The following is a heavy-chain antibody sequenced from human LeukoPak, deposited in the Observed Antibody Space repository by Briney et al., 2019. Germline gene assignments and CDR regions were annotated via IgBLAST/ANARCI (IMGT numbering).Heavy chain of an antibody. V-gene: IGHV3-74*01. J-gene: IGHJ5*02. Sequence: GGSLRLSCVASGFSLSGYWMYWVRQAPGKGLMYISRNNGDGSTTNYADVVKGRFTMSRDNVKNTLYLQMNSLRVEDTAVYYCARDPRNAGLAPWGQGTLVTVSS. CDR3: ARDPRNAGLAP. CDR2: NNGDGSTT. CDR1: GFSLSGYW.